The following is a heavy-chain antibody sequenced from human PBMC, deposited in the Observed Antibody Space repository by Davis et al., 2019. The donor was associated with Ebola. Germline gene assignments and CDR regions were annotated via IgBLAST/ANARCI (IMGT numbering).Heavy chain of an antibody. CDR1: GGTFSSYT. D-gene: IGHD5-12*01. CDR3: TTPGGQDSGYDVFDI. Sequence: SVKVSCKASGGTFSSYTISWVRQAPGQGLEWMGRIIPILGIANYAQKFQGRVTVTRDTSTPTVYMDLSSLRSEDTALYYCTTPGGQDSGYDVFDIWGQGTMVTVSS. CDR2: IIPILGIA. V-gene: IGHV1-69*02. J-gene: IGHJ3*02.